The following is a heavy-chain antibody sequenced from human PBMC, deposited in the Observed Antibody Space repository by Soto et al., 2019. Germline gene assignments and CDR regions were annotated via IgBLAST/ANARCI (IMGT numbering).Heavy chain of an antibody. CDR3: TTDPGPYSSDY. CDR2: IKSKTDGVPT. Sequence: EVQLVESGGGLVKPGGSLRLSCAASGFTFNNAWMNWVRQAPGKGLEWVGRIKSKTDGVPTDYAASVKGRFTISRDDSNNTLYLKMNSLKAEDTAVYFCTTDPGPYSSDYWGQGTLVTVSS. V-gene: IGHV3-15*07. J-gene: IGHJ4*02. D-gene: IGHD6-13*01. CDR1: GFTFNNAW.